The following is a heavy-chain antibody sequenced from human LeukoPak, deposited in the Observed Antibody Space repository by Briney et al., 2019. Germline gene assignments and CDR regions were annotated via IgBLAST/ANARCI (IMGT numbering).Heavy chain of an antibody. J-gene: IGHJ4*01. CDR2: IYYSGST. V-gene: IGHV4-59*01. D-gene: IGHD2-8*01. Sequence: SETLSLTCTVSGDSISSYYWSWIRQPPGKGLEWIGYIYYSGSTNYNPSLKSRVAMSLDTSKNQFSLRLTSVTPADTAVYYCAREAQGRSFPLYYFDSWGQGTLVSV. CDR3: AREAQGRSFPLYYFDS. CDR1: GDSISSYY.